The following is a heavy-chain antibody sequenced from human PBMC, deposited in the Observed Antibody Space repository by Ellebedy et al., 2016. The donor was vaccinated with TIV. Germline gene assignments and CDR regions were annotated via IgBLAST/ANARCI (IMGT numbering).Heavy chain of an antibody. Sequence: LSLTCAASGFTFSSYSMNWVRQAPGKGLEWVSSISSSSSYIYYADSVKGRFTISRDNAKNSLYLQMNSLRAEDTAVYYCARYCGGDCYSDAFDIWGQGTMVTVSS. CDR2: ISSSSSYI. CDR3: ARYCGGDCYSDAFDI. D-gene: IGHD2-21*02. CDR1: GFTFSSYS. J-gene: IGHJ3*02. V-gene: IGHV3-21*01.